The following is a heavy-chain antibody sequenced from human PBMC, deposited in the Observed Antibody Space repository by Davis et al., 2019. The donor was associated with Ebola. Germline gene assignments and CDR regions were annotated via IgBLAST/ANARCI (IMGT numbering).Heavy chain of an antibody. CDR2: IIPIFGTA. V-gene: IGHV1-69*06. CDR3: ARDGNLGYCSGGSCHGGYYYYYGMDV. J-gene: IGHJ6*02. D-gene: IGHD2-15*01. Sequence: SVKVSCKASGGTFSSYAISWVRQAPGQGLEWMGGIIPIFGTANYAQKFQGRVTITADKSTSTAYMELRSLRSEDTAVYYCARDGNLGYCSGGSCHGGYYYYYGMDVWGQGTTVTVSS. CDR1: GGTFSSYA.